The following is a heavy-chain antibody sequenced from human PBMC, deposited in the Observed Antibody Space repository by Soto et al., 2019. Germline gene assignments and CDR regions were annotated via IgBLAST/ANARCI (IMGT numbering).Heavy chain of an antibody. V-gene: IGHV5-51*01. CDR3: ARPRNYGGFDGYYFAY. D-gene: IGHD3-16*01. Sequence: PGESLKISCKGSGYSFSTYWIGWVRQMPGKGLEWMGVIYPGDSDTRYSPSFQGQVTISADKSISTAYLQWSSLKASDTAIYYCARPRNYGGFDGYYFAYWGQGILVTVSS. CDR2: IYPGDSDT. CDR1: GYSFSTYW. J-gene: IGHJ4*02.